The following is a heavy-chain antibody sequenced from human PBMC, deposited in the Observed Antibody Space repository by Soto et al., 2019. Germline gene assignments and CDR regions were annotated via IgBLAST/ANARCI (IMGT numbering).Heavy chain of an antibody. CDR1: SGSISNNNW. J-gene: IGHJ3*02. CDR2: IYHTGTT. CDR3: ARVSYEFGNAFDI. V-gene: IGHV4-4*02. Sequence: SETLSLTCAVSSGSISNNNWWLWVRQSPGKGLEWIGEIYHTGTTNSNPSLKSRVTISVDKSKNQFSLNLSSVTAADTAVYYCARVSYEFGNAFDIWGQGTMVTVSS. D-gene: IGHD3-3*01.